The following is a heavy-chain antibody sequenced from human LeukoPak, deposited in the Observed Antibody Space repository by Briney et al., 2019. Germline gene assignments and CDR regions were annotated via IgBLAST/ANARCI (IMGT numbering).Heavy chain of an antibody. CDR1: GFTFSSYS. CDR3: ARVRDYAFWSGYKYYYYDMDF. D-gene: IGHD3-3*01. CDR2: ISSSSSTI. V-gene: IGHV3-48*04. J-gene: IGHJ6*03. Sequence: GGSLRLSCAASGFTFSSYSMNWVRQAPGKGLDWVSYISSSSSTIYYADSVKGRFTISRDNAKNSLYLQMNSLRAEDTAVYYCARVRDYAFWSGYKYYYYDMDFWDKGTTVPVS.